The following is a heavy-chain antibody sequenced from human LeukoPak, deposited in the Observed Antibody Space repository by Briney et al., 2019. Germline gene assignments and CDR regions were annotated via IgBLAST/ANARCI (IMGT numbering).Heavy chain of an antibody. V-gene: IGHV3-30*02. J-gene: IGHJ4*02. D-gene: IGHD3-10*01. CDR2: IRYDGSNK. Sequence: GGSLRLSCAASGFTFSNYGIHWVRQAPGKGLEWVAFIRYDGSNKYYADSVKGRFTISRDNSKNTLYLQMNSLKTEDTAVYYCAKDRGFTMLQGSYFDYWGQGTLVTVSS. CDR3: AKDRGFTMLQGSYFDY. CDR1: GFTFSNYG.